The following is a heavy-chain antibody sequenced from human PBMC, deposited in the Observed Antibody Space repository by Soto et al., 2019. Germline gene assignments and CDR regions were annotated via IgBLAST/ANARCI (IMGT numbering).Heavy chain of an antibody. J-gene: IGHJ4*02. D-gene: IGHD6-13*01. CDR2: INSDGSSP. V-gene: IGHV3-74*01. Sequence: EVQLVESGGGLVQPGGSLRLSCAASGFTFSSYWMHWVRQAPGKGLVWVSRINSDGSSPSYADSVKGRFTISRDNAKNTLYLQMNSPRAEDTAVYYCARDEAAQYYFDYWGQGTLVTVSS. CDR3: ARDEAAQYYFDY. CDR1: GFTFSSYW.